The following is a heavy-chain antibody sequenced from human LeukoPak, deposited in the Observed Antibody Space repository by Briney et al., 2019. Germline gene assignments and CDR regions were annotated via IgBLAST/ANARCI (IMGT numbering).Heavy chain of an antibody. V-gene: IGHV3-73*01. D-gene: IGHD3-10*01. CDR3: ARFYYGSGSYSDDY. CDR1: EFTFSVSA. J-gene: IGHJ4*02. Sequence: GGSLRLSCVGSEFTFSVSAMHWVRQASGKGLEWVGRVRSKAYSYATEYAASVKGRFTISRDDSKNTAYLQMNSLKTEDTAVYYCARFYYGSGSYSDDYWGQGTLITVSS. CDR2: VRSKAYSYAT.